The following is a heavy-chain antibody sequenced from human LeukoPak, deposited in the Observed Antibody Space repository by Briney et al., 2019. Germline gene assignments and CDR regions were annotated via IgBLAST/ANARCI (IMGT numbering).Heavy chain of an antibody. Sequence: SAPTLANPTSTLTLTCNYSGFALHTPGEGVDWIRQLQGKGLDWLEPTYWNDDKRYSPSPKSRLTIPKDTSKNQVVLTMTNMDPVDTATYYCAHSSNSDFYPRDFDIWGQGTMVTVSS. D-gene: IGHD3-3*01. J-gene: IGHJ3*02. CDR1: GFALHTPGEG. V-gene: IGHV2-5*01. CDR2: TYWNDDK. CDR3: AHSSNSDFYPRDFDI.